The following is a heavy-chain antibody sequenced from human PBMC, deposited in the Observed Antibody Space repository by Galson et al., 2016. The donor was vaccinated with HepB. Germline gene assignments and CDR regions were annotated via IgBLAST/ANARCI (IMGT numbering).Heavy chain of an antibody. Sequence: SLRLSCAASGFTFSSYGMHWVRQAPGKGLEWVAVMWHDGRYKYHAESVKGRFTISRDNSKNTLYLQMNSLRAEDTAVYYCARTEYSGYLIDYWGQGTLVTVSS. CDR1: GFTFSSYG. CDR3: ARTEYSGYLIDY. D-gene: IGHD5-12*01. J-gene: IGHJ4*02. CDR2: MWHDGRYK. V-gene: IGHV3-33*01.